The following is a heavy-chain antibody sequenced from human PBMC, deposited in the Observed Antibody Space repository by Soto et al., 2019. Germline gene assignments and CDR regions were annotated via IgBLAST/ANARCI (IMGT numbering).Heavy chain of an antibody. J-gene: IGHJ4*02. D-gene: IGHD2-15*01. V-gene: IGHV3-74*01. CDR2: INSDGSST. CDR3: VRTSLVVAAATREDY. Sequence: EVQLVESGGGLVQPGGSLRLSCAASGFTFSSYWMHWVRQAPGKGLVWVSRINSDGSSTSYADSVKGRFTISRDNAKNTLYLQINSLRAEDTAVYYCVRTSLVVAAATREDYWGKGTLVTVSS. CDR1: GFTFSSYW.